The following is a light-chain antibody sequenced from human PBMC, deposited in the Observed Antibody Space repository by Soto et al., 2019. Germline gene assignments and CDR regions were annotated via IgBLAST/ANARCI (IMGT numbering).Light chain of an antibody. CDR1: QSVSSY. Sequence: EIVLTQSPATLSLSPGERATLSCSASQSVSSYLAWYQQKPGQAPRLLMYEASNRATGIPARFTGSGSGTDFNLTISTLEPEDFAVYYCQQRQYWPPITFGQGTRLEIK. J-gene: IGKJ5*01. CDR2: EAS. V-gene: IGKV3-11*01. CDR3: QQRQYWPPIT.